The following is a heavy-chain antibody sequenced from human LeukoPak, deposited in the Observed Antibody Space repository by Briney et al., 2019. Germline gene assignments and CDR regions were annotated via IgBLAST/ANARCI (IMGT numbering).Heavy chain of an antibody. V-gene: IGHV1-69*04. Sequence: GGSLRLSCAASGFTFSSYAMSWVRQAPGQGLEWMGRIIPILGIANYAQKFQGRVTITADKSTSTAYMELSSLRSEDTAVYYCARGRGWESYYFDYWGQGTLVTVSS. CDR1: GFTFSSYA. CDR2: IIPILGIA. D-gene: IGHD1-26*01. J-gene: IGHJ4*02. CDR3: ARGRGWESYYFDY.